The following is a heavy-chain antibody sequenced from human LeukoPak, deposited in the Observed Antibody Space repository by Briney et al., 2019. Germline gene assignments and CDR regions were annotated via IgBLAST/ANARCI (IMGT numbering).Heavy chain of an antibody. Sequence: ASVKVSCKASGYTFTSYDINWVRQATGQGLEWMGWMNPNSGNTGYAQKFQGRVTMAGNTSISTAYMELSSLRSEDTAVYYCARVTRIVGATRGYYFDYWGQGTLVTVSS. CDR1: GYTFTSYD. J-gene: IGHJ4*02. CDR3: ARVTRIVGATRGYYFDY. V-gene: IGHV1-8*01. D-gene: IGHD1-26*01. CDR2: MNPNSGNT.